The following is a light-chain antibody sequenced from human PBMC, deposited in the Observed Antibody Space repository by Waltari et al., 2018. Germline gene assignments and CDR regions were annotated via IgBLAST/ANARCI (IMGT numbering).Light chain of an antibody. Sequence: DIQMTQSPLTLSASVGDRVTLTCRASQSISSWLAWYQQKPGKAPKLLIYKASSLESGVPSRFSGSGSGTEFTLTISSLQPDDFATYYCQQYNSYAWTFGQGTKVEIK. V-gene: IGKV1-5*03. CDR3: QQYNSYAWT. J-gene: IGKJ1*01. CDR2: KAS. CDR1: QSISSW.